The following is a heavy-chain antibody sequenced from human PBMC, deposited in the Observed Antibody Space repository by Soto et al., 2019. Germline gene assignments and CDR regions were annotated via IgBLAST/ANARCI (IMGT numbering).Heavy chain of an antibody. CDR2: ISWNSGSI. Sequence: PGGALRLSCAASGFPFGDYALHWGRQAPGKGLEWVSGISWNSGSIVYADSVKGRFTISRDNAKNSLYLQMNSLRAEDTALYYCAKDERVAATGYYYYYMDVWGKGTTVTVSS. CDR1: GFPFGDYA. V-gene: IGHV3-9*01. CDR3: AKDERVAATGYYYYYMDV. D-gene: IGHD2-15*01. J-gene: IGHJ6*03.